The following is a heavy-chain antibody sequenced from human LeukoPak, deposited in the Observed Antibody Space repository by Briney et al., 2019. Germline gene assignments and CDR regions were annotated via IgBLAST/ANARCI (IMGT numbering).Heavy chain of an antibody. CDR2: ISSSSSYI. J-gene: IGHJ1*01. V-gene: IGHV3-21*01. D-gene: IGHD6-13*01. CDR3: ARGARAAAGTEYFQL. CDR1: GFTFSSYS. Sequence: GGSLRLSCAASGFTFSSYSMYWVRQAPGKGLEWVSSISSSSSYIYYADSLKGRFTISRDNAKNSLYLLMNSLRAEDTAVYYCARGARAAAGTEYFQLWGQGTLVTVSS.